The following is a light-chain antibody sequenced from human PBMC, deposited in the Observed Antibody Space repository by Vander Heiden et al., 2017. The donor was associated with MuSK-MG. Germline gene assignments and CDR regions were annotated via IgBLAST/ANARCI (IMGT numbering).Light chain of an antibody. CDR3: QQRSNGLSIT. CDR1: QSVSSF. J-gene: IGKJ5*01. Sequence: ELVLTQSPATLSLSPGDRAALSCRASQSVSSFLAWYHQKHGQDPRLLIYDASNRATGIPARFSGSGSGTDFTLTISSLEPEDFSVYYCQQRSNGLSITFGQGTRVEIK. CDR2: DAS. V-gene: IGKV3-11*01.